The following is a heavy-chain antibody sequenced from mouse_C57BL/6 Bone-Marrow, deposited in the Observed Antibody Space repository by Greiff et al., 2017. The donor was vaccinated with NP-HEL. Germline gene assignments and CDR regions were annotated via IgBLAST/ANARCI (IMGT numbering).Heavy chain of an antibody. V-gene: IGHV1-74*01. CDR2: IHPSDSDT. Sequence: VKLQQPGAELVKPGASVKVSCKASGYTFTSYWMHWVKQRPGQGLEWIGRIHPSDSDTNYNQKFKGKATLTVDKSSSTAYMQLSSLTSEDSAVYYCAIRYYDGSSYSAMDYWGQGTSVTVSS. CDR3: AIRYYDGSSYSAMDY. J-gene: IGHJ4*01. CDR1: GYTFTSYW. D-gene: IGHD1-1*01.